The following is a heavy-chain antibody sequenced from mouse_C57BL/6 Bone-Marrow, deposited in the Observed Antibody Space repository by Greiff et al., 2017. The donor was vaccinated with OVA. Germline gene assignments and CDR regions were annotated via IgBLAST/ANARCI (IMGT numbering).Heavy chain of an antibody. CDR3: TRGSSYRWYFDV. Sequence: EVKLVESGAELVRPGASVKLSCTASGFNIKDDYMHWVKQRPEQGLEWIGWIDPENGDTEYASKFQGKATITADTSSNTAYLQLSSLTSEDTAVYYCTRGSSYRWYFDVWGTGTTVTVSS. V-gene: IGHV14-4*01. J-gene: IGHJ1*03. D-gene: IGHD1-1*01. CDR1: GFNIKDDY. CDR2: IDPENGDT.